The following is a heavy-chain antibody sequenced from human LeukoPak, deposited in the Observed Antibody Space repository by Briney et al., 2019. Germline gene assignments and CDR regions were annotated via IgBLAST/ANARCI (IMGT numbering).Heavy chain of an antibody. V-gene: IGHV4-30-4*01. CDR1: GASIRSGDYY. J-gene: IGHJ4*02. D-gene: IGHD3-22*01. CDR2: IYDSGST. CDR3: ARGDSGYYDSSGYLDY. Sequence: SQTLSLTCTVSGASIRSGDYYWSWIRQPPGKGLEWIGYIYDSGSTYYNPSLKSRITISVDTSENQFSPKLSSVTAADTAVYYCARGDSGYYDSSGYLDYWGQGTLVTVSS.